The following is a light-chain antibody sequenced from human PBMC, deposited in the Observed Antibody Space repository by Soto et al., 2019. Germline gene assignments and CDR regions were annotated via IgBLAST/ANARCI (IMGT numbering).Light chain of an antibody. Sequence: QSALTQPASMSGSPGQSITISCTGTSSDLGTYNLVSWYQQHPGKAPKLTIYEATKRPSGVSNRFSGSKSGNTASLTISGLQAEDEADYYCCSYAGGSTLVFGGGTKVTVL. CDR1: SSDLGTYNL. CDR3: CSYAGGSTLV. J-gene: IGLJ3*02. V-gene: IGLV2-23*01. CDR2: EAT.